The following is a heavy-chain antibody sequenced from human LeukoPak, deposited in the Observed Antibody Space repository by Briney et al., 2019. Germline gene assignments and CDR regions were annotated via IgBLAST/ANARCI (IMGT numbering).Heavy chain of an antibody. V-gene: IGHV3-74*01. CDR3: ARDYGA. Sequence: PGGSLRLSCAASGFTFGRYWMHWVRQAPGKGLVWDSRINSDGYSTTYADSVKGRFTISRDNAKNTLYLQMNSLRADDTAVYYCARDYGAWGQGTLITVSP. CDR2: INSDGYST. J-gene: IGHJ5*02. D-gene: IGHD4/OR15-4a*01. CDR1: GFTFGRYW.